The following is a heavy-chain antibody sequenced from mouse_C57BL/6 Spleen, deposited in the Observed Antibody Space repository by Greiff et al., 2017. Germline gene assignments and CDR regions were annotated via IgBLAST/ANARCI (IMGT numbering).Heavy chain of an antibody. D-gene: IGHD2-3*01. CDR3: ANDGYYYWYFDV. CDR2: IGPGSGST. V-gene: IGHV1-77*01. Sequence: VQVVESGAELVKPGASVKISCKASGYTFTDYYINWVKQRPGQGLEWIVKIGPGSGSTYYNEKFKGKATLTADKSSSTAYMQLSSLTSEDSAVYFCANDGYYYWYFDVWGTGTTVTVSS. J-gene: IGHJ1*03. CDR1: GYTFTDYY.